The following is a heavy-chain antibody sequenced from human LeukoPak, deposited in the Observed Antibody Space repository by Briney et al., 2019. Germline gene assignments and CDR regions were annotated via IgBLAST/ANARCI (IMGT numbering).Heavy chain of an antibody. Sequence: PSETLSLTCTVSGGSISGSSYYWGWIRQPPGKGLEWIGSIYYSGSTYYNPSLKSRVTISVDTSKNQFSLKLSSVTAADTAVYYCARDKIGAIGYWGQGTLVTVSS. CDR1: GGSISGSSYY. V-gene: IGHV4-39*07. CDR3: ARDKIGAIGY. D-gene: IGHD3-10*01. J-gene: IGHJ4*02. CDR2: IYYSGST.